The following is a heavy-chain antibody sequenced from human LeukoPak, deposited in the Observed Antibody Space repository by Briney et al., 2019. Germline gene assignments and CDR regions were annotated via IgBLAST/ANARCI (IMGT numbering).Heavy chain of an antibody. V-gene: IGHV4-30-4*01. Sequence: PSQTLSLTCTVSGGSISSGDYYWSWIRQPPGKGLEWIGYIYYSGSTYYNPSLKSRVTISVDTSKNQFSLKLSSVTAADTAVYYCARADYDILTGYRYFGYWGQGTLVTVSS. CDR1: GGSISSGDYY. J-gene: IGHJ4*02. D-gene: IGHD3-9*01. CDR3: ARADYDILTGYRYFGY. CDR2: IYYSGST.